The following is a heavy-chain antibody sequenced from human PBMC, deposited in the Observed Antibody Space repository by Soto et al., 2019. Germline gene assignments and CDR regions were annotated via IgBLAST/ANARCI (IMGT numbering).Heavy chain of an antibody. CDR2: INPNSGGT. Sequence: ASVKVSCKASGYTFTGYYMHWVRQAPGQGLEWMGWINPNSGGTNYAQRFQGRVTMTRDTSTSTAYMELNSLRSDDTAVYFCARDRDDSSGYLSLWGRGTLVTVSS. V-gene: IGHV1-2*02. D-gene: IGHD3-22*01. CDR1: GYTFTGYY. CDR3: ARDRDDSSGYLSL. J-gene: IGHJ2*01.